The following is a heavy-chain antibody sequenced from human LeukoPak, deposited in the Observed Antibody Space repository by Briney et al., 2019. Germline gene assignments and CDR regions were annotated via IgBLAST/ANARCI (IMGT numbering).Heavy chain of an antibody. CDR3: ARDTPHYYDSSGYYPVDY. J-gene: IGHJ4*02. D-gene: IGHD3-22*01. Sequence: GGALRLSCAASGFTFSDYYMSWRRETPGKGLEWVSYISGSGSSIYYADSVKGRFTISSDNAKNSLYLQMNSLTVEDTAVYYCARDTPHYYDSSGYYPVDYWGQGTLVTVSS. V-gene: IGHV3-11*04. CDR2: ISGSGSSI. CDR1: GFTFSDYY.